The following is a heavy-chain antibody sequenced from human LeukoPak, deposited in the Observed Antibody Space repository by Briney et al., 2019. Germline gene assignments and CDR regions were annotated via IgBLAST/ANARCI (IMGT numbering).Heavy chain of an antibody. CDR3: AKENYYESSGLFDY. V-gene: IGHV3-53*01. Sequence: GGSLRLSGAASGFTVSSNYMSWVRQAPGKGLEWVSVIYSGGSTYYADSVKGRFTVSRDNSKNTLYLQMNSLRAEDTAVYYCAKENYYESSGLFDYWGQGTLVTVSS. CDR1: GFTVSSNY. CDR2: IYSGGST. J-gene: IGHJ4*02. D-gene: IGHD3-22*01.